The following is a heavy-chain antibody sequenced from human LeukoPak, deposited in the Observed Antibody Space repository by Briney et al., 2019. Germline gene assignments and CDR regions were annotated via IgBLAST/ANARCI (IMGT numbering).Heavy chain of an antibody. CDR1: GFTFSTYS. V-gene: IGHV3-21*01. Sequence: PGGSLRLSCTASGFTFSTYSTNWARQAPGKGLEWVSSITSSSSYIFYVDSVKGRFTISRNNAKNSLHMQMDSLRAEDSAVYYCARSATSSSSRINWFDAWGQGTLVTVSP. CDR2: ITSSSSYI. J-gene: IGHJ5*02. CDR3: ARSATSSSSRINWFDA. D-gene: IGHD6-6*01.